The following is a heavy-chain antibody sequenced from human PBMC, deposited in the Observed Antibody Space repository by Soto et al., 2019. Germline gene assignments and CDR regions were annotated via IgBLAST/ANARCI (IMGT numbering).Heavy chain of an antibody. D-gene: IGHD6-13*01. CDR3: AREFGVSGIAAAGRPNWFDP. J-gene: IGHJ5*02. V-gene: IGHV4-61*01. Sequence: SETLSLTCTVSGGSVSSGSYYWSWIRQPPGKGLEWIGYIYYSGSTNYNPSLKSRVTISVDTSKNQFSLKLSSVTAADTAVYYCAREFGVSGIAAAGRPNWFDPWGQGTLVTVS. CDR2: IYYSGST. CDR1: GGSVSSGSYY.